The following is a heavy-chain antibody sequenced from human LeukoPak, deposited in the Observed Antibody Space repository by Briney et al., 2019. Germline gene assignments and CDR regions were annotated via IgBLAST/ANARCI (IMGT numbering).Heavy chain of an antibody. CDR3: AKTTGGNSSGRYPGWSVDY. CDR1: GFTFNSYA. CDR2: VSGSGGTT. V-gene: IGHV3-23*01. J-gene: IGHJ4*02. Sequence: GGSLRLSCAASGFTFNSYAMTWVRQAPGKGLEWVSHVSGSGGTTYYADSVKGRFTISRDNSKNTLYLQMNSLRAEDTAVYYCAKTTGGNSSGRYPGWSVDYWGQGTLVTVSS. D-gene: IGHD6-19*01.